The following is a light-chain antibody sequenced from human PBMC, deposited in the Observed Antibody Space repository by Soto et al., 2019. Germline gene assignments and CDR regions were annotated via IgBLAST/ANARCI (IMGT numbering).Light chain of an antibody. CDR1: QSISSW. Sequence: DIQMTQSPSTLSASVGDRVTITCRASQSISSWLAWYQQKPGKAPKLLIYKASTLESGVPSRFRGSGSGTEFTLTISSLQPDDFATYYGQHYNSDPSWTFGQGTKVEIK. V-gene: IGKV1-5*03. CDR3: QHYNSDPSWT. J-gene: IGKJ1*01. CDR2: KAS.